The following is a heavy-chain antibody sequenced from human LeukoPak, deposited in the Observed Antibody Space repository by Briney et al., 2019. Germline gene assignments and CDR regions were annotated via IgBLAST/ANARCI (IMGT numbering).Heavy chain of an antibody. D-gene: IGHD6-6*01. J-gene: IGHJ4*02. CDR3: VEESIAARPVDY. Sequence: ASVKVSCKASGGTFSSYAISWVRQAPGQGLEWMGRIIPIFGTANYAQKFQGRVTITTDESTSTAYTELSSLRSEDTAVYYCVEESIAARPVDYWGQGTLVTVSS. CDR1: GGTFSSYA. CDR2: IIPIFGTA. V-gene: IGHV1-69*05.